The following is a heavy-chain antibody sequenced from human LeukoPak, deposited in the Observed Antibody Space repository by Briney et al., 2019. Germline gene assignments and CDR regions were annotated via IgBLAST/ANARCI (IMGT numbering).Heavy chain of an antibody. CDR1: GGSFSGYY. CDR2: INHSGST. V-gene: IGHV4-34*01. J-gene: IGHJ4*02. D-gene: IGHD3-10*01. CDR3: ARGRLNYYYGSGSIFDY. Sequence: SETLSLTCAVYGGSFSGYYWSWIRQPPGKGLEWIGEINHSGSTNYNPSLKSRVTIPVDTSKNQFSLKMSSVTAADTAVYYCARGRLNYYYGSGSIFDYWAREPWSPSPQ.